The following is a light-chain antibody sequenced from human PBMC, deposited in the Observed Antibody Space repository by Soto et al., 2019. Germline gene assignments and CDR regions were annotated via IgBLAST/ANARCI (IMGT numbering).Light chain of an antibody. CDR3: QQARTFPIT. V-gene: IGKV1-12*01. CDR2: TAS. CDR1: QDISAW. J-gene: IGKJ5*01. Sequence: DIQMTQSPSFVSASVGDTVTVTCRASQDISAWLAWYQQKPGQAPKLLIYTASTLESGVPSRFSDSGSGTDFPLTINSLQPEDFATYYCQQARTFPITFGQGTRLDIK.